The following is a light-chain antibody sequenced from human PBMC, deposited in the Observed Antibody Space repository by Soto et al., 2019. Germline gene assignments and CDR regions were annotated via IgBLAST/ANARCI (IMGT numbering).Light chain of an antibody. V-gene: IGLV1-40*01. CDR2: ANS. CDR1: SSNIGAGYD. Sequence: QSVLTQPPSVSGAPGQRVTISCTGSSSNIGAGYDVHWYQQLPGTAPKLLIYANSNRPSGVPDRFSGSKSGTSASLAITGLQAEDEADYFCQSYDSSLTGYVFGTGTKVNVL. J-gene: IGLJ1*01. CDR3: QSYDSSLTGYV.